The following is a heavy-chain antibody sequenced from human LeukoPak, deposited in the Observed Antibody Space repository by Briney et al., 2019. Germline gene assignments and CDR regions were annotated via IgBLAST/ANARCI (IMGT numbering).Heavy chain of an antibody. CDR3: ARSRAGYPFDY. J-gene: IGHJ4*02. V-gene: IGHV1-69*13. Sequence: GASVQVSCKASGGTFSSYAISWVRQAPGQGLEWMGGIIPIFGTANYAQKFQGRVTITADESTSTAYMELSSLRSEDTAVYYCARSRAGYPFDYWGQGTLVTVSS. CDR2: IIPIFGTA. D-gene: IGHD5-24*01. CDR1: GGTFSSYA.